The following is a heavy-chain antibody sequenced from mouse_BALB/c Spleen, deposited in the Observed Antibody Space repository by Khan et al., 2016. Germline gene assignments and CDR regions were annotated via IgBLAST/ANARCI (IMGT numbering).Heavy chain of an antibody. V-gene: IGHV1S41*01. CDR1: GYTFTSYW. CDR3: AREGTVPLMDY. J-gene: IGHJ4*01. Sequence: DLVKPGASVKLSCKASGYTFTSYWINWIKQRPGQGLEWIGRIAPGSGSTYYHEMFKGKATRTVDTSSRTAYIHLSSLSSEDSAVYFCAREGTVPLMDYWGQGTSVTVSS. D-gene: IGHD1-1*01. CDR2: IAPGSGST.